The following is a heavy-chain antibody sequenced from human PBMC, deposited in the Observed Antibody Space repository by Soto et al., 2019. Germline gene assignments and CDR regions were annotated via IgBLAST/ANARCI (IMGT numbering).Heavy chain of an antibody. CDR2: IYYRGST. Sequence: SETLSLTCTVSGGSISSHYWSWVRQAPGKGLEWIGHIYYRGSTNYNPSLRSRSTISVDTSKNQFSLKLNSVTTADAAVYYCARDGREASGMDVWGQGTKGTVSS. J-gene: IGHJ6*02. V-gene: IGHV4-59*11. D-gene: IGHD1-26*01. CDR1: GGSISSHY. CDR3: ARDGREASGMDV.